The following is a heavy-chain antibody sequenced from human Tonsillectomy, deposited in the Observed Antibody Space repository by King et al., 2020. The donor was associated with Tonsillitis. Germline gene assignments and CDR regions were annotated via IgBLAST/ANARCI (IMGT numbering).Heavy chain of an antibody. CDR1: GFPFGYHY. D-gene: IGHD3-22*01. CDR3: ARDYYDSSGYGVFDY. CDR2: ISSSGSTM. Sequence: VQLVESGGGLVKPGGSLRLSCAASGFPFGYHYMSWLRQAPGKGLEWVSYISSSGSTMYYADFVKGRFTISRDNAKNSLYLQMNSLRADDTAVYYCARDYYDSSGYGVFDYWGQGTLVTVSS. J-gene: IGHJ4*02. V-gene: IGHV3-11*01.